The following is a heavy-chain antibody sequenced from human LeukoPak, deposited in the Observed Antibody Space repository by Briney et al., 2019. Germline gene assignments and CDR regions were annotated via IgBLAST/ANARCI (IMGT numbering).Heavy chain of an antibody. CDR1: GFTFDDYA. V-gene: IGHV3-9*01. CDR3: AKDMMNVAGTRGADY. D-gene: IGHD6-19*01. Sequence: GRSLRLSCAASGFTFDDYAMHWVRQAPGKGLEWASSISWNSDTIGYADSVKGRFTISRDSAKSSLYLQMNSLRAEDTALYYCAKDMMNVAGTRGADYWGQGTLVTVSS. J-gene: IGHJ4*02. CDR2: ISWNSDTI.